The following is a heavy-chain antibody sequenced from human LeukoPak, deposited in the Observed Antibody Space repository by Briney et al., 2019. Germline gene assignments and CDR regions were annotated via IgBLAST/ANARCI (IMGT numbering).Heavy chain of an antibody. CDR2: ISGSGGST. CDR1: GFTFSSYA. J-gene: IGHJ4*02. Sequence: GESLRLSCAASGFTFSSYAMSWVRQAPGKGLEWVSAISGSGGSTYYADSVKGRFTISRDNSKNTLYLQMNSLRAEDTAVYYCANTRSGSYYDGPGYWGQGTLVTVSS. CDR3: ANTRSGSYYDGPGY. V-gene: IGHV3-23*01. D-gene: IGHD1-26*01.